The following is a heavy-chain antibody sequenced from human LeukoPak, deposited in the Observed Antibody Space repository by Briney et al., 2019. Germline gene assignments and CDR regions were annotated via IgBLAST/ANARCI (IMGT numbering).Heavy chain of an antibody. CDR1: GGSITSSSYS. V-gene: IGHV4-39*07. D-gene: IGHD5-12*01. CDR2: MSYSGST. J-gene: IGHJ3*02. CDR3: ARIRLRGAFDI. Sequence: SETLSLTCTVSGGSITSSSYSWGWIRQPPGKGLEWIASMSYSGSTYYNPSLKSRVTISVDTSKNQFSLKLSSVTAADTAVYYCARIRLRGAFDIWGQGTMVTVSS.